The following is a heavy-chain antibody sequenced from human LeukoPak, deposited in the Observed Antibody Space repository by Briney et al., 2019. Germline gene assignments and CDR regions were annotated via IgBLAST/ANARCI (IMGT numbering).Heavy chain of an antibody. CDR1: GGTFSSYA. V-gene: IGHV1-69*05. D-gene: IGHD3-10*01. Sequence: SVKVSCKASGGTFSSYAISWVRQAPGQGLEWMGGIIPIFGTANYAQKFQGRVTMTRSTSINTAYMELSSLRSEDTAIYYCARESGFYASGSRYWGQGTLVTVSS. CDR3: ARESGFYASGSRY. J-gene: IGHJ4*02. CDR2: IIPIFGTA.